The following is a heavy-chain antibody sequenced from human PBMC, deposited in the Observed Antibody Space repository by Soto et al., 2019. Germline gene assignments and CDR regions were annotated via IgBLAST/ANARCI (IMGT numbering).Heavy chain of an antibody. CDR1: GYTFTTYG. CDR3: ARDQGAGAYY. D-gene: IGHD1-26*01. J-gene: IGHJ4*02. CDR2: IRAYNGHT. Sequence: GASVKVSCKASGYTFTTYGISWVRRAPGQGLEWVGRIRAYNGHTNYAQKLQGRVTMTTDTSTNTAYMELRSLTSDDTAVYYCARDQGAGAYYWGQGTLVTVSS. V-gene: IGHV1-18*01.